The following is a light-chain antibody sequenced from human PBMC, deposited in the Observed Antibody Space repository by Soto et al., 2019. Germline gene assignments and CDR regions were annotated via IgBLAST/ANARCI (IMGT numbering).Light chain of an antibody. V-gene: IGKV2-24*01. CDR1: RSLEHSDGHTY. Sequence: DFVMTQTPLSSPVTLGQPASISCWSSRSLEHSDGHTYLSWLHQRPGQPPRLLIYEISNRFSGVPDRFSGSGAATYFTLKISRVEAEDVGLYYCMQTTHLPWTFGQGTKVEI. J-gene: IGKJ1*01. CDR3: MQTTHLPWT. CDR2: EIS.